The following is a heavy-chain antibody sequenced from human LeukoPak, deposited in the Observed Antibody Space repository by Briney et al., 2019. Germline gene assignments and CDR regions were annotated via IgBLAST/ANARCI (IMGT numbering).Heavy chain of an antibody. D-gene: IGHD6-13*01. V-gene: IGHV3-30*04. CDR3: ARDVEQLVPGYYFDY. Sequence: GGSLRLSCAASGFTFSSYAMHWVRQAPGKGLEGVAVISYDGSNKYYADSVKGRFTISRDNSKNTLYLQMNSLRAEDTAVYYCARDVEQLVPGYYFDYWGQGTLVTVSS. J-gene: IGHJ4*02. CDR2: ISYDGSNK. CDR1: GFTFSSYA.